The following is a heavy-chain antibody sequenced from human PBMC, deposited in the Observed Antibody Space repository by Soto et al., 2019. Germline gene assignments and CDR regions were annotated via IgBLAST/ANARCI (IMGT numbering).Heavy chain of an antibody. J-gene: IGHJ5*02. D-gene: IGHD6-13*01. CDR1: GDSISSSSFY. CDR2: IFHTGAT. CDR3: ARGWGIAAPGPNWFDP. V-gene: IGHV4-39*01. Sequence: SETLSLTCTVSGDSISSSSFYWGWIRQPPGKGLEWIGHIFHTGATYQNPTLKSRLRMSVDTSKNQFSLNLSSVTATDTAVYYCARGWGIAAPGPNWFDPWGQGTLVTVSS.